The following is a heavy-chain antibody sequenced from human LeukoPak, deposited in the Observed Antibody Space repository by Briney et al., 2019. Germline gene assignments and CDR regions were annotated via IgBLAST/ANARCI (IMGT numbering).Heavy chain of an antibody. J-gene: IGHJ4*02. CDR2: ILRDGSEK. Sequence: GGSLRLSCAASGLNLNTYWMSWVRQAPGKGLEWVANILRDGSEKYYVDSVKGRFTISRDNAKNSLYLQMNSLRAEDTAVFYCARDPGYSNSPYYLDYWGQGTLVTVSS. V-gene: IGHV3-7*01. CDR3: ARDPGYSNSPYYLDY. CDR1: GLNLNTYW. D-gene: IGHD5-12*01.